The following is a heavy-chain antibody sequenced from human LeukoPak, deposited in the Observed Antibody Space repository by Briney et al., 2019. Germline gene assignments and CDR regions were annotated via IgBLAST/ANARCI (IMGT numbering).Heavy chain of an antibody. CDR3: ARGAVVGAFDY. CDR1: GFTFSSYE. Sequence: GGSLRLSCAASGFTFSSYEMNWVRQAPGKGLEWVSYISSSGSTIYYADSVKGRFTISRDNAKNSLYLQMNSLRAEDTAVYYRARGAVVGAFDYWGQGTLVTVSS. J-gene: IGHJ4*02. D-gene: IGHD1-26*01. V-gene: IGHV3-48*03. CDR2: ISSSGSTI.